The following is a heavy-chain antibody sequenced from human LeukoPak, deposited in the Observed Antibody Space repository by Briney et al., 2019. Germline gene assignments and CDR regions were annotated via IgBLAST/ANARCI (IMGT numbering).Heavy chain of an antibody. CDR3: ARVRGSYASDY. D-gene: IGHD1-26*01. J-gene: IGHJ4*02. Sequence: PGGSLRLSCAASGFTFSSYWMHWVHQAPGKGLVWVSRINTVGSSTSYADSVKGRFTISRDNAKNTLYLQMNSLRAEDTAVYYCARVRGSYASDYWGQGTLVTVSS. CDR1: GFTFSSYW. V-gene: IGHV3-74*01. CDR2: INTVGSST.